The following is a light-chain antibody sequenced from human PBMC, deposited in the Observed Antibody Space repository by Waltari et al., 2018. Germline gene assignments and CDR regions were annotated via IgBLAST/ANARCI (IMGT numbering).Light chain of an antibody. Sequence: EIVLTQPPGTLSLSPGERATLSCRASQSVSSSYLAWYQQKPGQAPRLLIYGASSRATGIPDRLSGSGSGTDFTLTISRLEPEDFAVYYCQQYGSSSITFGQGTRLEIK. J-gene: IGKJ5*01. CDR1: QSVSSSY. CDR2: GAS. V-gene: IGKV3-20*01. CDR3: QQYGSSSIT.